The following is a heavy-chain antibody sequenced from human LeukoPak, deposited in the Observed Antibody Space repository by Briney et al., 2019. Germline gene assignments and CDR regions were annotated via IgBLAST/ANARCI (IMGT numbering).Heavy chain of an antibody. CDR3: ARAGMIIQPSAQNDY. D-gene: IGHD3-22*01. J-gene: IGHJ4*02. CDR2: INPDNGGT. CDR1: GYTFTSYA. V-gene: IGHV1-2*02. Sequence: APVKVSCKASGYTFTSYAMNWVRQAPGQGLEWMAWINPDNGGTNYPQKFQGRVTMTRDTSISTVYMELSSLTSDDTAVYYCARAGMIIQPSAQNDYWGQGALVTVSS.